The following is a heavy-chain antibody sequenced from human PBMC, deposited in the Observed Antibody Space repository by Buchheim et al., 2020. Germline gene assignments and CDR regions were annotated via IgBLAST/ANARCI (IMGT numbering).Heavy chain of an antibody. CDR1: GGSFSDYY. CDR3: ARYISTIEGWFDP. V-gene: IGHV4-34*01. J-gene: IGHJ5*02. D-gene: IGHD2-2*01. Sequence: QVQLQQWGAGLLKPSETLSLTCAVYGGSFSDYYWSWIRQPPGKGLEWIGEINHSGSTNFNPSLKSRVTMSVDTSKNQFSLKLSSVTAADTAVYYCARYISTIEGWFDPWGQGTL. CDR2: INHSGST.